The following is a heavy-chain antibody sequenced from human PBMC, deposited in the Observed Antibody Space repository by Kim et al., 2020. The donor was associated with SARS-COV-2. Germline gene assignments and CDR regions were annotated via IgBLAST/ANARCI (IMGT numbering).Heavy chain of an antibody. D-gene: IGHD3-3*01. Sequence: GGSLRLSCATSGFTLSLYSMNWVRQSPDKGLEWVSHISGSGTITKHADSVRGRFTISRDNAKNSLFLQVNGLRADDTAVYYCVRENFWAFDVWGQGTLVTVSS. V-gene: IGHV3-48*04. CDR1: GFTLSLYS. CDR2: ISGSGTIT. CDR3: VRENFWAFDV. J-gene: IGHJ3*01.